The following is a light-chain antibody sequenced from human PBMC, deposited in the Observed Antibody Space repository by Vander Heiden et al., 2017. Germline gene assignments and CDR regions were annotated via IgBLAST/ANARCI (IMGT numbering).Light chain of an antibody. CDR2: DVT. CDR3: CSYAGSYTVV. CDR1: GSDVGGYNY. V-gene: IGLV2-11*01. J-gene: IGLJ2*01. Sequence: QSALTQPRSVSGPPGQSVTISCTGTGSDVGGYNYVSWYQQHPGKAPKLGIYDVTKRPSGVPNRFSGSKSGNTASLTISGLQAEDETDYYCCSYAGSYTVVFGGGTELTVL.